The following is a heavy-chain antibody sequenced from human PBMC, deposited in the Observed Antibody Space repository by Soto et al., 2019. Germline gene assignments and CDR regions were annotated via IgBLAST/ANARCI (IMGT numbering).Heavy chain of an antibody. Sequence: QVQLVQSGAEVKKPGSSVKVSCKASGGTFSSYAISWVRQAPGQGLEWMGGIIPIFGTANYAQKFQGRVTINADKSTSTAYMELSSLRSEDTAVYYCARDSVPAATSYYYGMDVWGQGTTVTVSS. CDR2: IIPIFGTA. D-gene: IGHD2-2*01. J-gene: IGHJ6*02. V-gene: IGHV1-69*06. CDR3: ARDSVPAATSYYYGMDV. CDR1: GGTFSSYA.